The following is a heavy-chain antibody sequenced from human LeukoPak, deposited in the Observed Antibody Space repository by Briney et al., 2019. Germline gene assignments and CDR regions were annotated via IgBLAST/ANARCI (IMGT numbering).Heavy chain of an antibody. D-gene: IGHD3-10*01. J-gene: IGHJ4*02. V-gene: IGHV3-7*01. CDR1: GFTFSRYW. CDR2: IKNDGSEE. CDR3: ARAIRGSAVDTGDR. Sequence: GSLRLSCAASGFTFSRYWMRWVRQAPGKGLEGVANIKNDGSEEYYVDSVKGRFTISRDNARNSLFLQMNSLTVEDTAVYYCARAIRGSAVDTGDRWGQGTLATVSS.